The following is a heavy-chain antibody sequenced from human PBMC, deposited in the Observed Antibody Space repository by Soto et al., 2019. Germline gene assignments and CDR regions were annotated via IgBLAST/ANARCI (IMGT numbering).Heavy chain of an antibody. CDR3: ATLFSSGSSLDY. CDR2: INSDGSST. D-gene: IGHD3-10*01. J-gene: IGHJ4*02. V-gene: IGHV3-74*01. Sequence: GSLRLSCGASGFTLRSYWMHWVRQAPGKGLVWVSNINSDGSSTNYADSVKGRFTISRDNAKNTLYLQMNSLRADDTAVYYCATLFSSGSSLDYWGQGTLVTVSS. CDR1: GFTLRSYW.